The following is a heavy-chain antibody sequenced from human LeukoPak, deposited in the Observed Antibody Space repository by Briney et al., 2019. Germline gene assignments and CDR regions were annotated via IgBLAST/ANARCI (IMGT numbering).Heavy chain of an antibody. CDR1: GFTVTTIY. J-gene: IGHJ4*02. V-gene: IGHV3-66*01. CDR3: ARSAWDY. Sequence: GGSLRLSCAASGFTVTTIYMSWVGQPPGKGLEWVSVIYSDGNTYYADSVKGRFTLSRDKFKKTPFLQMESLRAEGTAVYYCARSAWDYWGQGTLVTVSS. CDR2: IYSDGNT.